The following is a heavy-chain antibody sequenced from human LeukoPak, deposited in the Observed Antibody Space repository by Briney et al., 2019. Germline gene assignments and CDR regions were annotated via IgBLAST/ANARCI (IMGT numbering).Heavy chain of an antibody. J-gene: IGHJ6*02. D-gene: IGHD3-10*01. CDR3: ARDWSGSHPRIGLDI. CDR1: GFTFSRYE. V-gene: IGHV3-48*03. Sequence: GGSLRLSCSVSGFTFSRYEMHWVREAPGKGVVWFSHISSSSETAYYADSVKGRFTISRDSAKNSLYPQMSSLRPEDTAVYYCARDWSGSHPRIGLDIWGQGTPVTVSS. CDR2: ISSSSETA.